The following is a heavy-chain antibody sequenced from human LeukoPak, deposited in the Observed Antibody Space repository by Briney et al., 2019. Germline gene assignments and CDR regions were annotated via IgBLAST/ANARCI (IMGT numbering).Heavy chain of an antibody. V-gene: IGHV1-69*05. J-gene: IGHJ4*02. D-gene: IGHD6-6*01. Sequence: SVKVSCKASGGTFSSYAISWVRQAPGQGLEWMGGIIPIFGTANYAQKFQGRVTITTDESTSTAYMELSSLRSEDTAVYYCARDRAEYSSSSHHPHYWGQGTLVTVSS. CDR1: GGTFSSYA. CDR2: IIPIFGTA. CDR3: ARDRAEYSSSSHHPHY.